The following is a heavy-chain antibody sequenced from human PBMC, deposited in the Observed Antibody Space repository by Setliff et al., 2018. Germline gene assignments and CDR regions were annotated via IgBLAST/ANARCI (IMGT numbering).Heavy chain of an antibody. CDR1: GFTFSDAW. CDR3: ATRLGDF. CDR2: IKSKTDGGTT. Sequence: LRLSCAASGFTFSDAWMSWVRQGPVKGLEWVGHIKSKTDGGTTDHAAPVKGRFTITRDDSKNTMSLQMNSLKTEDTAVYFCATRLGDFWGQGTLVTVSS. J-gene: IGHJ4*02. V-gene: IGHV3-15*01.